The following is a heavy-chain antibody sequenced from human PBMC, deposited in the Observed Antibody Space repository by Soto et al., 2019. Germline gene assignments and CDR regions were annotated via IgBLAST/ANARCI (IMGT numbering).Heavy chain of an antibody. CDR1: GFTFSSYS. J-gene: IGHJ4*02. V-gene: IGHV3-21*01. CDR2: ISSSSSYI. Sequence: GGSLRLSCAASGFTFSSYSMNWVRQAPGKGLEWVSSISSSSSYIYYADSVKGRFTISRDNAKNSLYLQMNSLRAEDTAVYYCARGNEDIAAAETREGDYWGQGTLVTVSS. CDR3: ARGNEDIAAAETREGDY. D-gene: IGHD6-13*01.